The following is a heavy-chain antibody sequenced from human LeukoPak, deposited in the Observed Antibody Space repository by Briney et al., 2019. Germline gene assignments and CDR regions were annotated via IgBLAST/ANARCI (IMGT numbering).Heavy chain of an antibody. J-gene: IGHJ4*02. CDR3: ARGSNWGDY. V-gene: IGHV4-59*02. CDR2: IHYSGST. Sequence: SETLSLTCTVSGDSVSSYYWSWIRQPPGKGLEWIGYIHYSGSTNYNPSLKGRVTMSVDTSKNQFSLKLSSVTAADTAVYYCARGSNWGDYWGQGTLVTVSS. D-gene: IGHD7-27*01. CDR1: GDSVSSYY.